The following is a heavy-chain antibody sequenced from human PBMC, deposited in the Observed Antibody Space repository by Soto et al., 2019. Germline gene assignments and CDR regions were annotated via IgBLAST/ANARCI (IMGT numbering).Heavy chain of an antibody. CDR3: ARRRMESSGWYPPASNYYGMDV. CDR1: GGSISSSSYY. J-gene: IGHJ6*02. CDR2: IYYSGST. D-gene: IGHD6-19*01. V-gene: IGHV4-39*01. Sequence: SETLSLTCTVSGGSISSSSYYWGWIRQPPGKGLEWIGSIYYSGSTYYNPSLKSRVTISVDTSKNQFSLKLSSVTAADTAVYYCARRRMESSGWYPPASNYYGMDVWGQGTTVTVSS.